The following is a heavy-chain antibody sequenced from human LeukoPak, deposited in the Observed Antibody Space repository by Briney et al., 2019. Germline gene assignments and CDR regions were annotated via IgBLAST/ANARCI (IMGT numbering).Heavy chain of an antibody. D-gene: IGHD2-2*01. CDR2: ISSSSSYI. V-gene: IGHV3-21*01. Sequence: KAGGSLRLSCAASGFTFSSYSMNWVRQAPGKGLEWVSSISSSSSYIYYADSVKGRFTISRDNAKNSLYLQMNSLRAEDTAVYYCATSWRAASEPAAANGARFDYWGQGTLVTVSS. CDR1: GFTFSSYS. CDR3: ATSWRAASEPAAANGARFDY. J-gene: IGHJ4*02.